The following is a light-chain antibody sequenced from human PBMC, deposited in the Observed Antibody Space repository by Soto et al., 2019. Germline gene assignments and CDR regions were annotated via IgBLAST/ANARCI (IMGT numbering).Light chain of an antibody. J-gene: IGLJ1*01. V-gene: IGLV2-14*01. CDR1: NSDVGIYDF. CDR2: EVS. CDR3: ISYTSDDVRYV. Sequence: QSVLTQPASVSGTPGQSITISCTGSNSDVGIYDFFSWYQHHPGRAPILIVAEVSDRPSGVSSRFSGSKTGNTASLTISGLQSEDEADYYCISYTSDDVRYVFGTGTKVTGL.